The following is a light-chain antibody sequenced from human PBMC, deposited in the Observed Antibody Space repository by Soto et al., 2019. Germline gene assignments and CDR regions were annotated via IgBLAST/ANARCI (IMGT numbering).Light chain of an antibody. V-gene: IGKV1-27*01. CDR3: QKYNSAPWT. CDR1: QGISNY. Sequence: DIQMTQSPSSLSASVGDRVTITCRASQGISNYLAWYQQKPGKVPKLLIYAASTLQSGLPSRFSGSGSGTDFTLTISSLQPEYVATYYCQKYNSAPWTFGQGTKVEIK. CDR2: AAS. J-gene: IGKJ1*01.